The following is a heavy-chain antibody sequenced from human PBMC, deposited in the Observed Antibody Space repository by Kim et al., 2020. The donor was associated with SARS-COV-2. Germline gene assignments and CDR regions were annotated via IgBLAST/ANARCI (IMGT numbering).Heavy chain of an antibody. CDR2: ISGSGGST. D-gene: IGHD6-13*01. CDR1: GFTFSNSA. J-gene: IGHJ4*02. V-gene: IGHV3-23*01. Sequence: GGSLRLSCAASGFTFSNSAMSWVRQAPGKGQEWVSAISGSGGSTYYADSVKGRFTISRDNSKNTLFLQMNTLRADDTAVYYCAKDEGTTWYRVDYWGQGTLVTVSS. CDR3: AKDEGTTWYRVDY.